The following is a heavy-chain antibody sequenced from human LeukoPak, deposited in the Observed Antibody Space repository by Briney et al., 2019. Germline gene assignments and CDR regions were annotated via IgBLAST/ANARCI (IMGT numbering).Heavy chain of an antibody. CDR1: GVSISSHY. D-gene: IGHD4-23*01. CDR3: ARDPNDYGGNRYWYFDL. CDR2: IYISGSA. V-gene: IGHV4-4*07. J-gene: IGHJ2*01. Sequence: SETLSLTCNVSGVSISSHYWSWIRQSAGKGLEWIGRIYISGSANYNPSLKSRLTMSVDTSKNQFSLKLTSVTAADTAVYYCARDPNDYGGNRYWYFDLWGRGTLVTVSS.